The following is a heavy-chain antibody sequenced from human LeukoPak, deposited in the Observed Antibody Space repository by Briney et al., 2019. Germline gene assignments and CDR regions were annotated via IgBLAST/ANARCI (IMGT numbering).Heavy chain of an antibody. CDR1: GGTFSCYA. D-gene: IGHD2-2*02. CDR2: IIPIFGTA. CDR3: ARSGVPDAIYNWFDT. Sequence: SVKVSCKSAGGTFSCYAISWVRQAPGQGLEWMGGIIPIFGTANYAQKFQGRVTITADESTSTAYMELSTLRSEDTAVYYCARSGVPDAIYNWFDTWVQGTLVTVSS. J-gene: IGHJ5*02. V-gene: IGHV1-69*01.